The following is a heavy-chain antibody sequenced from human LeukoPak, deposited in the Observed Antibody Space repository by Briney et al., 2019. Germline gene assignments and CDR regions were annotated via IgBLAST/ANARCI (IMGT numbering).Heavy chain of an antibody. D-gene: IGHD1-26*01. V-gene: IGHV4-39*01. CDR2: IYYSGST. CDR1: GGSFSDDY. J-gene: IGHJ4*02. Sequence: SETLSLTCAVSGGSFSDDYWNWIRQPPGKGLEWIGSIYYSGSTYYNPSLKSRVTISVDTSKNQFSLKLSSVTAADTAVYYCARLGGSYAYWGQGTLVTVSS. CDR3: ARLGGSYAY.